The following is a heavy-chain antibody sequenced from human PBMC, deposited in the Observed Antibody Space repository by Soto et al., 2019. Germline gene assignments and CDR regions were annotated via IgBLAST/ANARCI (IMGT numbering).Heavy chain of an antibody. CDR3: ARHTRRYSSSWYNWFDP. CDR1: GGSISSSSYY. J-gene: IGHJ5*02. V-gene: IGHV4-39*01. CDR2: IYYSGST. D-gene: IGHD6-13*01. Sequence: SETLSLTCTVSGGSISSSSYYWGWIRQPPGKGLEWIGSIYYSGSTYYNPSLKSRVTISVDTSKNQFSLKLSSVTAADTAVYYCARHTRRYSSSWYNWFDPWGQGTLVTVSS.